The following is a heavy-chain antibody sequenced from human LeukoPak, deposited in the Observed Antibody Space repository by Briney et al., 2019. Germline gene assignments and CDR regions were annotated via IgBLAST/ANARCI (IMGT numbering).Heavy chain of an antibody. CDR2: ISYDGSNK. CDR1: GFTFSSYA. D-gene: IGHD3-9*01. CDR3: ARGFQYDILTGYYDY. Sequence: PGRSLRLSCAASGFTFSSYAMHWVRQAPGKGLEWVAVISYDGSNKYYADSVKGRFTISRDNSKNTLYLQVNSLRAEDTAVYYCARGFQYDILTGYYDYWGQGTLVTVSS. V-gene: IGHV3-30*04. J-gene: IGHJ4*02.